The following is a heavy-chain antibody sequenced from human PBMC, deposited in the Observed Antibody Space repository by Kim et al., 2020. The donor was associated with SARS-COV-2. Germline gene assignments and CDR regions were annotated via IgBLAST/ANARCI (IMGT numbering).Heavy chain of an antibody. J-gene: IGHJ4*02. V-gene: IGHV1-69*04. Sequence: SVKVSCKASGGTFSSYAISWVRQAPGQGLEWMGRIIPILGIANYAQKFQGRVTITADKSTSTAYMELSSLRSEDTAVYYCARALEDYYDSSGLDYWGQGTLVTVSS. CDR2: IIPILGIA. CDR1: GGTFSSYA. CDR3: ARALEDYYDSSGLDY. D-gene: IGHD3-22*01.